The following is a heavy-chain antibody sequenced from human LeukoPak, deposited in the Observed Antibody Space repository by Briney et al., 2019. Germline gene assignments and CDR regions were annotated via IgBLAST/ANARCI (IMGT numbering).Heavy chain of an antibody. D-gene: IGHD6-13*01. Sequence: ASVKVSCKASGYTFTSYDINWVRQAPGQGLEWMGWMNPNSGNTGYAQKFQGRVTMTRNTSISTAYMELSSLRSEDTAVYYCARGFPRAYSSSWYYFDYWGQGTLVTVSS. CDR1: GYTFTSYD. CDR2: MNPNSGNT. J-gene: IGHJ4*02. V-gene: IGHV1-8*01. CDR3: ARGFPRAYSSSWYYFDY.